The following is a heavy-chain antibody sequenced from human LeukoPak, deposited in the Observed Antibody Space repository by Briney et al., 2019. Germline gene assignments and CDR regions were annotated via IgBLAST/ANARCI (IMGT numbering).Heavy chain of an antibody. V-gene: IGHV3-15*01. Sequence: PGGSLSLSCAASGFTFSNAWMSWVRQASGKGLEWVGLIKRKTDGATTDYAASVKGRFTISRDDSRNTLYLQMNSLRTEDTAVYYCTTDPLIYFDSWGEGTLVSVSS. CDR2: IKRKTDGATT. J-gene: IGHJ4*02. CDR3: TTDPLIYFDS. CDR1: GFTFSNAW. D-gene: IGHD3-16*01.